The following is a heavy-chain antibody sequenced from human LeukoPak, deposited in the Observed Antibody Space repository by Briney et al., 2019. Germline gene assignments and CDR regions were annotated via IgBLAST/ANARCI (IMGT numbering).Heavy chain of an antibody. D-gene: IGHD2-15*01. CDR1: GFTFDDYA. Sequence: GGGLRLSCAASGFTFDDYALHWVRAAPGEGPGWVSGIGWDSGSIGYADSVKGRFTISRDNAKNSLYLQMNSLRAEDTALYYCAKDRSLGYCSGGSCPSLVGDYWGQGTLVTVSS. CDR2: IGWDSGSI. J-gene: IGHJ4*02. CDR3: AKDRSLGYCSGGSCPSLVGDY. V-gene: IGHV3-9*01.